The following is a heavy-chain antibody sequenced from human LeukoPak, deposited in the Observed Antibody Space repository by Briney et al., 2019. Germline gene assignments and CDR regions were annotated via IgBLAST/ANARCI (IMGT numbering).Heavy chain of an antibody. CDR1: GGSISSYY. D-gene: IGHD2-2*01. CDR2: IYTSGST. Sequence: SETLSLTCTVSGGSISSYYWSWIRQPAGKGLEWIGRIYTSGSTNYNPSLKSRVTMSVDTSKNQFSLKLSSVTAADTAVYYCARDIVVVPAAKIDYYYYMDVWGKGTTVTVSS. CDR3: ARDIVVVPAAKIDYYYYMDV. J-gene: IGHJ6*03. V-gene: IGHV4-4*07.